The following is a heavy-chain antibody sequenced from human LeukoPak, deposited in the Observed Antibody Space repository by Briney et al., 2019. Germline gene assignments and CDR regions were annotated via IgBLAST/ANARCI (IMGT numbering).Heavy chain of an antibody. Sequence: ASVKVSCKAPGYTFTGYYMHWVRQAPGQGLEWMGWINPNSGGTNYAQKFQGRVTMTRDTSISTAYMELSSLRSEDTAVYYCATSYYDILTGYRPLAYWGQGTLVTVSS. CDR3: ATSYYDILTGYRPLAY. D-gene: IGHD3-9*01. V-gene: IGHV1-2*02. CDR1: GYTFTGYY. J-gene: IGHJ4*02. CDR2: INPNSGGT.